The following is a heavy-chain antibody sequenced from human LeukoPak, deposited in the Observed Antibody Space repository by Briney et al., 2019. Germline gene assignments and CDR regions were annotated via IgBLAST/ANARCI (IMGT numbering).Heavy chain of an antibody. V-gene: IGHV3-64*01. CDR1: GFTFSTYA. CDR2: ISTNGGGT. D-gene: IGHD2-2*01. Sequence: GGSLRLSCAASGFTFSTYAMHWVRQALGKGLEYVSAISTNGGGTYYANSVKGRFTISRDNSKNTLYLQMGSLRAEDMAVYYCARWGSTSCYDYWGQGTLVTVSS. J-gene: IGHJ4*02. CDR3: ARWGSTSCYDY.